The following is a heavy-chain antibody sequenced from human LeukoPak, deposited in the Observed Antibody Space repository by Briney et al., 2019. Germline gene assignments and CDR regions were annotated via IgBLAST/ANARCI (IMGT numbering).Heavy chain of an antibody. CDR3: ARDSGSSSRKGLDY. Sequence: SEILSLTCTVSGGSISSYYWSWIRQPPGKGLEWIGYIYHSGSTYYNPSLKSRVTISVDRSKNQFSLKLSSVTAADTAVYYCARDSGSSSRKGLDYWGQGTLVTVSS. D-gene: IGHD6-13*01. J-gene: IGHJ4*02. V-gene: IGHV4-59*12. CDR2: IYHSGST. CDR1: GGSISSYY.